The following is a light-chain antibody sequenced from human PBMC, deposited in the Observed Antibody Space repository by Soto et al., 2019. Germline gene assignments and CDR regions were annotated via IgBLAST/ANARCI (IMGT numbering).Light chain of an antibody. Sequence: EIVLTQSPATLSLSPGEGATLSYRASQTVTNYLAWYQQKPGQAPRLLIYDAFKRATGIPARFSGSGSGTDFTLTISRLEPEDFAVYYCQQRTNWLTFGGGTKVEIK. CDR2: DAF. CDR3: QQRTNWLT. J-gene: IGKJ4*01. CDR1: QTVTNY. V-gene: IGKV3-11*01.